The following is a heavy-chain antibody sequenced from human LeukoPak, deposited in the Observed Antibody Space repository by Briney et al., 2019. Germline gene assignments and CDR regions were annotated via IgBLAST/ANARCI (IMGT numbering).Heavy chain of an antibody. D-gene: IGHD6-13*01. V-gene: IGHV4-39*07. CDR3: ARDVYSSSYYFALDV. CDR2: IYHSGSA. J-gene: IGHJ3*01. CDR1: GASLSSGSYY. Sequence: SETLSLTCIVSGASLSSGSYYWGWIRQPPGKGLEYIGSIYHSGSAFYNPSLTSRVTISVDTSRNQYSLEVNSVSAADTAVYYCARDVYSSSYYFALDVWGQGTVVTVSS.